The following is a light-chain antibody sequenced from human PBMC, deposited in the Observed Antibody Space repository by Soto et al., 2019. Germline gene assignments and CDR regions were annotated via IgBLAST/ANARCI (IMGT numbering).Light chain of an antibody. CDR2: EVT. J-gene: IGLJ1*01. Sequence: QSVLTQPASVSGSPGQSIAISCTGTSSDVGGYDYVSWYQQHPDKAPKLMIYEVTKRPSGVSNRFSGSKSGNTASLTISGLQLEDEADYYSSSHTSGNPRVFGSGTRSPP. CDR1: SSDVGGYDY. V-gene: IGLV2-14*01. CDR3: SSHTSGNPRV.